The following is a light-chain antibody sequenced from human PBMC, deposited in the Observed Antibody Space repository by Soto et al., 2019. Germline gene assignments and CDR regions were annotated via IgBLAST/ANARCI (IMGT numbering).Light chain of an antibody. CDR1: QSVSSY. V-gene: IGKV3-11*01. Sequence: EIVLTQSPATLYLSPGERATLSCRASQSVSSYLAWYQQKPGQAPRLLIYDASNRATGIPARFSGSGSGTDFTLTISSLETEDFAVYDCQQRSNWPITFGQGTRLEIK. J-gene: IGKJ5*01. CDR3: QQRSNWPIT. CDR2: DAS.